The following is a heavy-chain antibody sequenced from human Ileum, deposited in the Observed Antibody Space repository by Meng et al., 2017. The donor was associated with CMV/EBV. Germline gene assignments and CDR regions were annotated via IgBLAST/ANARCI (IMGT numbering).Heavy chain of an antibody. V-gene: IGHV4-34*01. D-gene: IGHD6-6*01. CDR2: INHSGST. J-gene: IGHJ4*02. CDR3: ARTGYSSSSRFGLGAFYY. Sequence: GSFRGYSWGWIRQPPGKGLEWIGEINHSGSTNYNPSLKSRVTISVDTSKNQFSLKLSSVTAADTAVYYCARTGYSSSSRFGLGAFYYWGQGTLITVSS. CDR1: GSFRGYS.